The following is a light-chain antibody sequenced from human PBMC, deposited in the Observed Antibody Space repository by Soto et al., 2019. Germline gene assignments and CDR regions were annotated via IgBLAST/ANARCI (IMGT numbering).Light chain of an antibody. J-gene: IGKJ2*01. CDR2: GAS. CDR3: QQYGSSPPYT. CDR1: QSVSSNY. V-gene: IGKV3-20*01. Sequence: EIVLTQSPGTLSLSPGERATLSCRASQSVSSNYLAWYQQKPGQAPRLLIYGASSRASDIPDRFSGSGSGTDFTLTISILEPEDFAVYYCQQYGSSPPYTFGQGTKLEIK.